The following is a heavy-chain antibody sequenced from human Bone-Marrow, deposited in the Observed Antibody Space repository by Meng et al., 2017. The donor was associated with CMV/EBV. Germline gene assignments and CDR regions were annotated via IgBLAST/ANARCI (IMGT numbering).Heavy chain of an antibody. Sequence: GESLKISCAASGFTFSSYWMSWVRQAPGKGLEWVANIKQDGSEKYYVDSVKGRFTISRDNAKNSLYLQMNSLRAEDTAVYYCARARVVPATFDYWGQGTVATVSS. CDR1: GFTFSSYW. CDR3: ARARVVPATFDY. D-gene: IGHD2-2*01. J-gene: IGHJ4*02. CDR2: IKQDGSEK. V-gene: IGHV3-7*01.